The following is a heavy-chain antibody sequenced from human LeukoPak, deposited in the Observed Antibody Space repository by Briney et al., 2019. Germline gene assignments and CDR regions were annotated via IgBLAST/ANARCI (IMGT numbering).Heavy chain of an antibody. CDR2: IWYDGSNK. J-gene: IGHJ6*02. D-gene: IGHD2-21*02. V-gene: IGHV3-33*01. CDR3: ARDLVTPAGYYYYYGMDV. Sequence: GRSLRLSCAASGFTFSSYGMHWVRQAPGKGLEWVAVIWYDGSNKYYADSVKGRFTISRDNSKNTLYLQMNSLRAEDTAVYYCARDLVTPAGYYYYYGMDVWGQGTTVTVSS. CDR1: GFTFSSYG.